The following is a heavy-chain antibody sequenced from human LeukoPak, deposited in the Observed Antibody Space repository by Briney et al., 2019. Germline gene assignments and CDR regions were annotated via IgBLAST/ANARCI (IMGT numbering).Heavy chain of an antibody. CDR2: INPNSGGT. CDR3: AIFSSIAARNLLDY. CDR1: GYTFTGYY. J-gene: IGHJ4*02. Sequence: KVSCKASGYTFTGYYMHWVRQAPGQGLEWMGWINPNSGGTNYAQKFQGRVTMTRDTSISTAYMELSRLRSDDTAVYYCAIFSSIAARNLLDYWGQGTLVTVSS. D-gene: IGHD6-6*01. V-gene: IGHV1-2*02.